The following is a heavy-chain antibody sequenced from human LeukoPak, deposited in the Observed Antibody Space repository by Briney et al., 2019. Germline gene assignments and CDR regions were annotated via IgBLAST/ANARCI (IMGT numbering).Heavy chain of an antibody. J-gene: IGHJ4*02. V-gene: IGHV4-61*02. CDR2: IYTSGST. D-gene: IGHD4-17*01. Sequence: PSQTLSLTCTVSGGSISSGSYYWSWIRQPAGKGLEWIGRIYTSGSTNYNPSLKSRVTTSVDTSKNQFSLKLSSVTAADTAVYYCAGDDRLTTVTTIVYWGQGTLVTVSS. CDR3: AGDDRLTTVTTIVY. CDR1: GGSISSGSYY.